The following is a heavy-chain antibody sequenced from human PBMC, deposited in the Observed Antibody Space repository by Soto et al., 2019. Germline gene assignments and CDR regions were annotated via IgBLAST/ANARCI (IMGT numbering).Heavy chain of an antibody. V-gene: IGHV4-39*01. CDR3: AIRHAPRYPTGNNPFDF. CDR1: SVSIYSGSFH. D-gene: IGHD1-1*01. CDR2: INFSGST. Sequence: PSETLSLTCTVSSVSIYSGSFHWGWIRQPPGKGLEWIGSINFSGSTYYNPSLKSRVTISVDTSKNQFSLNLRSVTAADTAVYYWAIRHAPRYPTGNNPFDFWGQGSLVTVSS. J-gene: IGHJ4*02.